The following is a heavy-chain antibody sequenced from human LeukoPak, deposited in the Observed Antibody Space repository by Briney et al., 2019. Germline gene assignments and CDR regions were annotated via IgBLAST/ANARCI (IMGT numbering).Heavy chain of an antibody. CDR3: ARRGMVVVPAAYGKNWFDP. V-gene: IGHV4-34*01. D-gene: IGHD2-2*01. J-gene: IGHJ5*02. Sequence: PSETLSLTCAVYGWSFSGYYWSWIRQPPGKGLEWIGEINHSGSTNYNPSLKSRVTISVDTSKNQFSLKLSSVTAADTAVYYCARRGMVVVPAAYGKNWFDPWGQGTLVTVSS. CDR1: GWSFSGYY. CDR2: INHSGST.